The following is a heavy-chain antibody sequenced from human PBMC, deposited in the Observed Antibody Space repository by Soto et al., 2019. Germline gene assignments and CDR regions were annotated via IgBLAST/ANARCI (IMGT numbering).Heavy chain of an antibody. CDR2: IYYSGST. J-gene: IGHJ6*02. CDR3: ARDRRQLWSYYGMDV. Sequence: SETLSLTCTVSGGSISSGDYYWSWIRQPPGKGLEGIGYIYYSGSTYYNPSLKSRVTISVDTSKNQFSLKLSSVTAADTAVYYCARDRRQLWSYYGMDVWGQGTTVTVSS. D-gene: IGHD5-18*01. V-gene: IGHV4-30-4*01. CDR1: GGSISSGDYY.